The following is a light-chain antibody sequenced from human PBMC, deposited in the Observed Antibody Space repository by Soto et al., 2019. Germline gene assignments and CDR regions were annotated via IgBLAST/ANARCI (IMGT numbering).Light chain of an antibody. J-gene: IGKJ1*01. CDR1: QSVGKS. CDR2: GAS. V-gene: IGKV3-20*01. CDR3: QQYGGSPRT. Sequence: EIVLTQSPGTLSLSPGERATLPCRASQSVGKSLAWYQQKPGQAPRLLIYGASTRATGIPDRFSGSGSGTDFTLTISRLEPEDFAVYYCQQYGGSPRTFGQGTKVDIK.